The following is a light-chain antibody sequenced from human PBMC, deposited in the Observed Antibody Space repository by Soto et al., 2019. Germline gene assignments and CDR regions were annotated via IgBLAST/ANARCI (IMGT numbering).Light chain of an antibody. J-gene: IGKJ4*01. CDR2: GAS. V-gene: IGKV3D-15*01. Sequence: EILMTQSPATLSLSTRGIATLSCRAIQSISSSYLAWYQQKPGQAPRLLIYGASSRATGIPARFSGSGSGTEFTLTISRLQSEDFAGYYCQQDNNWPPLTFGGGTKVDVK. CDR3: QQDNNWPPLT. CDR1: QSISSSY.